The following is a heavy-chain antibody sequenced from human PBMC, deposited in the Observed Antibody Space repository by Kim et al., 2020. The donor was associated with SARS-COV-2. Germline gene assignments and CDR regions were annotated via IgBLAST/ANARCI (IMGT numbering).Heavy chain of an antibody. CDR1: GFTVSSNY. V-gene: IGHV3-53*04. CDR2: IYSGGST. CDR3: ARAQKSFFNMVRGVNYGMDV. Sequence: GGSLRLSCAASGFTVSSNYMSWVRQAPGKGLEWVSVIYSGGSTYYADSVKGRFTISRHNSKNTLYLQMNSLRAEDTAVYYCARAQKSFFNMVRGVNYGMDVWGQGTTVTVSS. D-gene: IGHD3-10*01. J-gene: IGHJ6*02.